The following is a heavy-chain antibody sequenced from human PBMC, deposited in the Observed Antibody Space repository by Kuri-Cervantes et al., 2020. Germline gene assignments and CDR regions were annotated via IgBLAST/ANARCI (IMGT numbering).Heavy chain of an antibody. D-gene: IGHD6-19*01. CDR3: ARDPSPDPYSSGPYYFDS. CDR2: ISYDGSNK. Sequence: GGSLRLSCAASGFTFSGYAMHWVRQAPGKGLECLAVISYDGSNKFYADSVRGRFAISRDNSKNTLYLRMNSLRGQDTSVYYCARDPSPDPYSSGPYYFDSWGQGTLVTVSS. V-gene: IGHV3-30*09. J-gene: IGHJ4*02. CDR1: GFTFSGYA.